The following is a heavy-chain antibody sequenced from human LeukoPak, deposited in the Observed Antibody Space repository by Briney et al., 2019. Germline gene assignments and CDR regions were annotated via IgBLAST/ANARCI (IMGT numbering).Heavy chain of an antibody. J-gene: IGHJ4*02. D-gene: IGHD3-22*01. CDR1: GGSISSSSYY. CDR2: IYYSGSF. V-gene: IGHV4-39*01. CDR3: ARRSYYDSSAIFDY. Sequence: SETLSLTCTVSGGSISSSSYYWAWIRQPPGKGLEWIGTIYYSGSFYYSPSLQSRVTISVDTSKNQFSLKLSSVTAADTAVYYCARRSYYDSSAIFDYWGQGTLVTVSS.